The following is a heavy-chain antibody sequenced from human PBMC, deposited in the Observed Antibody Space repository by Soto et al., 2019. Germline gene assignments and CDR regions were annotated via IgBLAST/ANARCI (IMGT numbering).Heavy chain of an antibody. CDR3: ASDSIAVAGTNAFDI. D-gene: IGHD6-19*01. Sequence: VASVKVSCKASGGTFSSYTISWVRQAPGQGLEWMGRIIPILGIANYAQKFQGRVTITADKSTSTAYMELSSLRSEDTAVYYCASDSIAVAGTNAFDIWGQGTMVTVSS. J-gene: IGHJ3*02. V-gene: IGHV1-69*02. CDR2: IIPILGIA. CDR1: GGTFSSYT.